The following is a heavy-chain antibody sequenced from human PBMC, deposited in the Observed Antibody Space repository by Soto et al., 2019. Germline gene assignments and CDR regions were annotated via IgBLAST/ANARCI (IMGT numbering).Heavy chain of an antibody. CDR1: GGSISSYF. J-gene: IGHJ3*02. CDR2: IYKGGST. Sequence: QVQLQESGPGLVKPSETLSLTCTVSGGSISSYFWSWIRQPPGKGLEWSGEIYKGGSTDYNPSLKSRFTISADTSKNQFSLRLSSVTAADTAVYYCARRSSSGYAFDIWGQGTMVTVSS. V-gene: IGHV4-59*08. D-gene: IGHD6-13*01. CDR3: ARRSSSGYAFDI.